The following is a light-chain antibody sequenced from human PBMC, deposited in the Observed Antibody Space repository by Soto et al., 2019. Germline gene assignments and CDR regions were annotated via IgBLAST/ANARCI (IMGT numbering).Light chain of an antibody. V-gene: IGLV2-14*01. CDR1: SSDIGAYDY. CDR3: SAYTVSRTYV. CDR2: EVT. J-gene: IGLJ1*01. Sequence: LSQPASLSGSRGQSISISCTGTSSDIGAYDYVSWYQQYPGRVPKLLIHEVTNRPSGISYRLSGSKSGNTASLTISGLQGEDEADYHCSAYTVSRTYVFGTGTKVTVL.